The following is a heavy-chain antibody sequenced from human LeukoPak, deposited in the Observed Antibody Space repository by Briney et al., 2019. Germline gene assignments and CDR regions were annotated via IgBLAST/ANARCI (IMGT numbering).Heavy chain of an antibody. CDR3: ARDFRVTTEYNWFDP. V-gene: IGHV1-46*01. J-gene: IGHJ5*02. CDR2: INPSGTGT. CDR1: GYTITNNY. Sequence: ASVKVSCKASGYTITNNYMHWVRQAPGQGLEWMGVINPSGTGTSYAQKFRGRITMSRDTSISTAYMELRRLKSDDTAVYYCARDFRVTTEYNWFDPWGQGTLVTVSS. D-gene: IGHD3-3*01.